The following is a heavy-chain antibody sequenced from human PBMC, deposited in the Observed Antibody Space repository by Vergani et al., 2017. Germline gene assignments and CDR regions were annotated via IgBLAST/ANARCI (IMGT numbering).Heavy chain of an antibody. D-gene: IGHD3-22*01. J-gene: IGHJ4*02. Sequence: QLQLQESGPGLVKPSGTLSLTCSVTGGSLFNSRYYWGWIRQPPGKGLEWIGSMDYNGRADYTPSLRRRVAISIDTSKMQFSLKLYSLTAADTAIYYCARHVSQDYYNDSDYFDYWGLGALVTVSS. CDR1: GGSLFNSRYY. V-gene: IGHV4-39*01. CDR2: MDYNGRA. CDR3: ARHVSQDYYNDSDYFDY.